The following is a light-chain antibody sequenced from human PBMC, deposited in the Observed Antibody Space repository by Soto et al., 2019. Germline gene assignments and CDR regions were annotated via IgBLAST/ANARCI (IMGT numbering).Light chain of an antibody. CDR1: SSDGGAYNF. J-gene: IGLJ1*01. CDR2: EVN. Sequence: QSSLTQPPSASVCHGQSPTISCPGTSSDGGAYNFFSWYQRHPGKAPKLLIHEVNRRPSGVPDRFSPSKPGNTDALTVSGLQAEDEADYYCTSHGGANKFYVSGPGTKVTAL. CDR3: TSHGGANKFYV. V-gene: IGLV2-8*01.